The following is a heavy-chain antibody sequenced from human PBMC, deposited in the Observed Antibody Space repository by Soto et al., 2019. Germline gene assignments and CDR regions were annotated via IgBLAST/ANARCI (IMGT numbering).Heavy chain of an antibody. CDR2: MYYNGNI. CDR3: ASGGNWSDP. D-gene: IGHD3-16*01. J-gene: IGHJ5*02. V-gene: IGHV4-59*01. Sequence: SETLSLTCTVSGGSISNYYWTWVRLSPEKGLEWIGYMYYNGNINYNPSLKSRVTISIATSKNQFSLTLKSVTAADTAVYYCASGGNWSDPWGQGVLVTVSS. CDR1: GGSISNYY.